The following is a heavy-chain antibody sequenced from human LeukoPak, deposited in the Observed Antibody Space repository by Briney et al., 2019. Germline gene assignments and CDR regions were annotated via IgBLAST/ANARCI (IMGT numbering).Heavy chain of an antibody. V-gene: IGHV4-61*02. J-gene: IGHJ4*02. CDR3: ARGDARDYYGSGSFPFDY. CDR2: IYTSGST. D-gene: IGHD3-10*01. Sequence: SQTLSLTCTVSGGSISSGSYYWSWIRQPAGKGLEWFGRIYTSGSTNYNPSLKRRLTISVDTSKNQFALKLSSGTAADTAVYYCARGDARDYYGSGSFPFDYWGQGTLVTVSS. CDR1: GGSISSGSYY.